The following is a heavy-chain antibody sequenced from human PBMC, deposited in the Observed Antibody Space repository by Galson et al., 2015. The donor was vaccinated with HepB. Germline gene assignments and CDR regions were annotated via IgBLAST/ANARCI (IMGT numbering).Heavy chain of an antibody. J-gene: IGHJ5*02. CDR2: ISPHNRYT. D-gene: IGHD2-15*01. CDR1: DYTFSSYS. Sequence: SVKVSCKASDYTFSSYSITWVRQAPGQGLEWVGWISPHNRYTNYAQNFQGRVTMTTDTSTTTAYMELRSLRSDDTAVYYCARGALVVAVGATQNNWFDPWGRGTLVTVSS. V-gene: IGHV1-18*01. CDR3: ARGALVVAVGATQNNWFDP.